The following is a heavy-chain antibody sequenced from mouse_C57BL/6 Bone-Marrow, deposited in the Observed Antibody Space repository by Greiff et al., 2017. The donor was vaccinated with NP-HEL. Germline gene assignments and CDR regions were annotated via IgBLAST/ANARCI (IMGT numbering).Heavy chain of an antibody. Sequence: EVKLVESGGGLVQPGGSLSLYCAASGFTFTDYYMSWVRQPPGKALEWLGFIRNKANGYTTEYSASVKGRFTISRDNSQSILYLQMNALRAEDSATYYCARSIYYDYADDPFYAMDYWGQGTSVTVSS. CDR1: GFTFTDYY. CDR3: ARSIYYDYADDPFYAMDY. J-gene: IGHJ4*01. CDR2: IRNKANGYTT. V-gene: IGHV7-3*01. D-gene: IGHD2-4*01.